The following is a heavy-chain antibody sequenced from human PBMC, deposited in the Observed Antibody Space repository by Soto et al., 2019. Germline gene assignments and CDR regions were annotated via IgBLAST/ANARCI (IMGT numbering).Heavy chain of an antibody. J-gene: IGHJ4*02. CDR2: ISAYNGNT. V-gene: IGHV1-18*01. CDR1: GYTFTSYG. CDR3: SRIYDSSGYYFDY. Sequence: ASVKVSCKASGYTFTSYGISWERQAPGQGLEWMGWISAYNGNTNYAQKLQGRVTMTTDTSTSTAYMELRSLRSDDSALYYCSRIYDSSGYYFDYWCQCPLFSVSS. D-gene: IGHD3-22*01.